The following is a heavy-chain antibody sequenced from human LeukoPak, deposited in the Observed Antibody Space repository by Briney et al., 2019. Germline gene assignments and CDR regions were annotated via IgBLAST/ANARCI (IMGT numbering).Heavy chain of an antibody. V-gene: IGHV3-30-3*01. D-gene: IGHD6-13*01. CDR2: ISYDGSNK. J-gene: IGHJ4*02. Sequence: GGSLRLSCAASGFTFSSYAMHWVRQAPGKGLEWVAVISYDGSNKYYADSVKGRFTISRDNSKNTLYLQMNSLRAEDTAVYYCARDGSSSWYEWFGYWGQGTLVTVSS. CDR1: GFTFSSYA. CDR3: ARDGSSSWYEWFGY.